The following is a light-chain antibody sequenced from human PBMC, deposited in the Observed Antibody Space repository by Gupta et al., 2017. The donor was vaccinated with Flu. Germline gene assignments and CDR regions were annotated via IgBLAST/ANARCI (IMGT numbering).Light chain of an antibody. CDR3: CSYAGSYTFVV. V-gene: IGLV2-11*01. Sequence: QSALTQPRSVSGPPGPAGTISCTGTSSDVGGYNYVSWYQQHPGKAPKLMIYDVSKRPSGVPDRFSGSKSGNTASLTISGLQAEDEADYYCCSYAGSYTFVVFGGGTKLTVL. CDR1: SSDVGGYNY. J-gene: IGLJ2*01. CDR2: DVS.